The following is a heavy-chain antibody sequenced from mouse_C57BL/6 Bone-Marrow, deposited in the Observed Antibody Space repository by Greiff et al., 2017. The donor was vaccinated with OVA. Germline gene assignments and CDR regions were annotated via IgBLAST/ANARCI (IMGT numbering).Heavy chain of an antibody. CDR1: GFNIKDYY. Sequence: VQLQQSGAELVRPGASVKLSCTASGFNIKDYYMHWVKQRPEQGLEWIGRIDPEDGDTEYAPKFQGKATMTADTSSNTAYLQLSSLTSEDTAVYYCTTGSITTVVDWFAYWGQGTLVTVSA. D-gene: IGHD1-1*01. V-gene: IGHV14-1*01. CDR2: IDPEDGDT. CDR3: TTGSITTVVDWFAY. J-gene: IGHJ3*01.